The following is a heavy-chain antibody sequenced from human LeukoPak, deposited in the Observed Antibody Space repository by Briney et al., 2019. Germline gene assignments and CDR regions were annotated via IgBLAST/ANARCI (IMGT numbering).Heavy chain of an antibody. V-gene: IGHV1-69*13. CDR2: IIPIFGTA. J-gene: IGHJ6*03. CDR1: GGTFSSYA. CDR3: ARNKDNRYYYYMDV. Sequence: ASVKVSCKASGGTFSSYAISWVRQAPGQGLEWMGGIIPIFGTANYAQKFQGRVTITADESTSTAYMELSSLRSEDTAVYYCARNKDNRYYYYMDVWGKGTTVTVSS. D-gene: IGHD2-15*01.